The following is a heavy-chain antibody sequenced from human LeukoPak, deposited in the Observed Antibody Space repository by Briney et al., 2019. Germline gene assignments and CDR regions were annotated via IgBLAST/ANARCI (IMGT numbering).Heavy chain of an antibody. Sequence: ASVKVSGKASGYTFTSYDINWVRQATGQGLEWMGWMNPNSGNTGYAQKFQGRVTMTRNTSISTAYMELSSLRSEDTAVYYCARDDSRTGGFDPWGQGTLVTVSS. D-gene: IGHD3-22*01. CDR3: ARDDSRTGGFDP. J-gene: IGHJ5*02. CDR2: MNPNSGNT. V-gene: IGHV1-8*01. CDR1: GYTFTSYD.